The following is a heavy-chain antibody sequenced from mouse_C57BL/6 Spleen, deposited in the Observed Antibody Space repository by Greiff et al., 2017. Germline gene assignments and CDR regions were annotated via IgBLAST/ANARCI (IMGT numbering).Heavy chain of an antibody. J-gene: IGHJ4*01. CDR1: GFTFSSYA. Sequence: DVMLVESGGGLVKPGGSLKLSCAASGFTFSSYAMSWVRQTPEKRLEWVATIRDGGSYTYYPDNVKGRFTISRDNAKNNLYLQMSHLKSEDTAMYYCARDYYGSSPYAMDYWGQGTSVTVSS. CDR3: ARDYYGSSPYAMDY. V-gene: IGHV5-4*01. D-gene: IGHD1-1*01. CDR2: IRDGGSYT.